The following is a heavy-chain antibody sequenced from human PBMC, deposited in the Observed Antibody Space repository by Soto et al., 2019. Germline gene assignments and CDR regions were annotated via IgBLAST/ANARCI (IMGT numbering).Heavy chain of an antibody. CDR2: MYYSGST. D-gene: IGHD2-15*01. Sequence: SETLSLTCTVSGGSISSRSYYWGWIRQPPGKGLEWIGSMYYSGSTYYNPSLKSRVTISVDTSKNQFSLKLSSVTAADTAVYYCARRDGSCIDYWGQGTLVTVSS. J-gene: IGHJ4*02. CDR3: ARRDGSCIDY. V-gene: IGHV4-39*01. CDR1: GGSISSRSYY.